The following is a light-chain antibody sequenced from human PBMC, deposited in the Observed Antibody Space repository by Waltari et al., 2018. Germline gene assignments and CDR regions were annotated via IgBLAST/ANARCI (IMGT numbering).Light chain of an antibody. CDR3: QQGYSTPRS. CDR1: QNIRTY. Sequence: DIQMTQSPSSLSASVGDRVTISCRASQNIRTYLNWYQQKLGKAPKVLIYAASTLLSGVPSRFSGSGSGTDFTLTITSLQPEDFGTYYCQQGYSTPRSFGGGTKVEVK. J-gene: IGKJ4*01. V-gene: IGKV1-39*01. CDR2: AAS.